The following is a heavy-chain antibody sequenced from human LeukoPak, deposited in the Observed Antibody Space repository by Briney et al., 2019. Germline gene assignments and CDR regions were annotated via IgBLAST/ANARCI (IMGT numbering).Heavy chain of an antibody. CDR1: GFTFNTYS. CDR2: ISSSSSYI. CDR3: ARCYYDSSGDAFDI. Sequence: GGSLRLSCAASGFTFNTYSMNWVRQAPGKGLEWVSYISSSSSYIYYADSVKGRFTISRDNAKNSLYLQMNSLRAEDTAVYYCARCYYDSSGDAFDIWGQGTMVTVSS. V-gene: IGHV3-21*01. J-gene: IGHJ3*02. D-gene: IGHD3-22*01.